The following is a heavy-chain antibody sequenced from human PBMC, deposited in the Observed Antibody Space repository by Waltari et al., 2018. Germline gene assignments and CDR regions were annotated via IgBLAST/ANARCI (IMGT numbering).Heavy chain of an antibody. J-gene: IGHJ1*01. CDR3: ARAEQGGSAVGPDFQH. D-gene: IGHD1-26*01. V-gene: IGHV4-34*01. CDR2: IKRGGNI. CDR1: GGPFSGYS. Sequence: QVHLQQWGAGLLKPSETLSPTCAVYGGPFSGYSWAWLRQPPGKGTEWIGEIKRGGNINLNPSLKSRVIMSVDTSKNQVFLKLTSVTAADTAVYYCARAEQGGSAVGPDFQHWGQGTLVTISS.